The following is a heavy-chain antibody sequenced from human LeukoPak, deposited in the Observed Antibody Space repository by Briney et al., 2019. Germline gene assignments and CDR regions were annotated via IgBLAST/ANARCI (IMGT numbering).Heavy chain of an antibody. CDR2: IDPNSGGT. J-gene: IGHJ3*02. V-gene: IGHV1-2*02. CDR1: GYTFTGYY. CDR3: ARALTLNDAFDI. D-gene: IGHD3-9*01. Sequence: ASVKDSCKASGYTFTGYYMHWVRQAPGQGLEWRGWIDPNSGGTNYAQKFQGRVTMTRDTSISAAYMELSRLKSDDTALYYCARALTLNDAFDIWGQGTMVTVSS.